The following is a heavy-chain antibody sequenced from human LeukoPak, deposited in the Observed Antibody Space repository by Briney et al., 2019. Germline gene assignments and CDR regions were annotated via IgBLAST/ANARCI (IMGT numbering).Heavy chain of an antibody. CDR3: ARGSVVPAPDAFDI. CDR1: GFTFSSYS. CDR2: ISSSSSYI. J-gene: IGHJ3*02. Sequence: GGSLRLSCAASGFTFSSYSMNWVRQAPGKGLEWVSSISSSSSYIYYADSVKGRFTISRDNAKNSLYLQMNSLRAEDTAVYYCARGSVVPAPDAFDIWGQGTMVTVSS. D-gene: IGHD2-2*01. V-gene: IGHV3-21*01.